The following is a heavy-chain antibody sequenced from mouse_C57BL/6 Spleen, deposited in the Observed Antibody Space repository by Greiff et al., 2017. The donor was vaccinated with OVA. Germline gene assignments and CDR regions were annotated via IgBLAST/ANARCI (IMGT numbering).Heavy chain of an antibody. CDR2: ISSGSSTI. J-gene: IGHJ4*01. Sequence: EVKLMESGGGLVKPGGSLKLSCAASGFTFSDYGMHWVRQAPEKGLEWVAYISSGSSTIYYADTVKGRCTISRDNAKNTLYLQMTSLRSEDTAMYYCARGLYWDEDAMDYWGQGTSVTVSS. CDR3: ARGLYWDEDAMDY. D-gene: IGHD4-1*01. V-gene: IGHV5-17*01. CDR1: GFTFSDYG.